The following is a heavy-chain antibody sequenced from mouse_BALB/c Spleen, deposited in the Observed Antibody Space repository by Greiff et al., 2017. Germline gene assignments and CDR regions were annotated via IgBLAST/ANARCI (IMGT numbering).Heavy chain of an antibody. CDR3: TRRSTIRGAMDY. J-gene: IGHJ4*01. D-gene: IGHD2-1*01. Sequence: QVQLKESGAELVRPGASVTLSCKASGYTFTDYEMHWVKQTPVHGLEWIGAIDPETGGTAYNQKFKGKATLTADKSSSTAYMELRSLTSEDSAVYYCTRRSTIRGAMDYWGQGTSVTVSS. CDR1: GYTFTDYE. V-gene: IGHV1-15*01. CDR2: IDPETGGT.